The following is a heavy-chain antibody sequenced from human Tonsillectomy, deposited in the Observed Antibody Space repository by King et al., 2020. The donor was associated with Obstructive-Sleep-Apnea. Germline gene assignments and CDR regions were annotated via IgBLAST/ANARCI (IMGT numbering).Heavy chain of an antibody. Sequence: EVQLVESGGGLVQPGGSLRLSCAASGFTVSSNYMSWIRQAPGKGLEWVSVIYSGGSTYYADSVKGRFTISRHNSKNKLYLQMNSLRPEDTAVYYCATARGYYDILTGDYGDYFDYWGQGTLVTVSS. CDR1: GFTVSSNY. CDR3: ATARGYYDILTGDYGDYFDY. J-gene: IGHJ4*02. CDR2: IYSGGST. V-gene: IGHV3-53*04. D-gene: IGHD3-9*01.